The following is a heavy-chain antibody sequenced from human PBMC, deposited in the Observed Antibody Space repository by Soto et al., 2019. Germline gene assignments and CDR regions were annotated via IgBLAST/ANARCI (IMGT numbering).Heavy chain of an antibody. J-gene: IGHJ4*02. V-gene: IGHV4-31*03. Sequence: QVQLRESGPGLVKPSQTLSLTCTVSGGSINSGGYYWNWIRQHPGKGLEWIGYMYYSGSTYYNPFHRSRVIISAATSENHCPPKLSSVTAADTAVYFCARGYRQSGYSSSWVFDYWGQGTLVNVSS. CDR2: MYYSGST. CDR1: GGSINSGGYY. CDR3: ARGYRQSGYSSSWVFDY. D-gene: IGHD6-13*01.